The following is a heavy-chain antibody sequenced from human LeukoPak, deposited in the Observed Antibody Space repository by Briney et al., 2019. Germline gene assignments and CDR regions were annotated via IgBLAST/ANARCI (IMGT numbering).Heavy chain of an antibody. V-gene: IGHV3-30-3*01. CDR1: GFTFSSYA. Sequence: GRSLRLSCAASGFTFSSYAMHWVRQAPGKGLEWVAVISYDGSNKYYADSVKGRFTISRDNSKNTLYLQMNSLRAEDTAVYYCARGITIFGVGTQDAFDIWGQGTMVTVSS. D-gene: IGHD3-3*01. CDR2: ISYDGSNK. J-gene: IGHJ3*02. CDR3: ARGITIFGVGTQDAFDI.